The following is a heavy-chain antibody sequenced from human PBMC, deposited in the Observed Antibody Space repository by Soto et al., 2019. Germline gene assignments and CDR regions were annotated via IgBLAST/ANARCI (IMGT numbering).Heavy chain of an antibody. CDR2: VIPISGTA. V-gene: IGHV1-69*06. Sequence: QVQLVQSGAEVKKPGSSVKVSCKASGGTFSSYAISWVRQAPGQGLEWMGGVIPISGTANYEQKFQDRVTISADKSTSTAYMELSSLRSEDTAVYYCARSQGSSTSLEIYYYYYYGMDVWRQGTTVTVSS. D-gene: IGHD2-2*01. CDR3: ARSQGSSTSLEIYYYYYYGMDV. CDR1: GGTFSSYA. J-gene: IGHJ6*02.